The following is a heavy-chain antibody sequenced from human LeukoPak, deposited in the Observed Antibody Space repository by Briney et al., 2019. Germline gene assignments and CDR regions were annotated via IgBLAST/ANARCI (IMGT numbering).Heavy chain of an antibody. CDR2: INSAGST. V-gene: IGHV3-23*01. D-gene: IGHD3-16*02. CDR3: ARLSSFAFDI. Sequence: GGSLRLSCAASGFTFSSYAMSWVRQAPGKGLEWVSAINSAGSTYYGDSVRGRFTISRDNSKNTLYLQMNSLRAEDTAVYYCARLSSFAFDIWGQGTMVTVSS. CDR1: GFTFSSYA. J-gene: IGHJ3*02.